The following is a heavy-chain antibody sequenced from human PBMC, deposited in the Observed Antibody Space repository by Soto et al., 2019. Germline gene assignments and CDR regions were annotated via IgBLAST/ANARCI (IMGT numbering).Heavy chain of an antibody. CDR2: IRSKAYGGTT. Sequence: GGSLRLSCTASGFTFGDYAMNWFRQAPGKGLEWVGFIRSKAYGGTTEYAASVKGRFTISADKSISTAYLQWSSLKASDTAMYYCARQTTVPNRAPDAFDIWGQGTMVTVSS. CDR1: GFTFGDYA. CDR3: ARQTTVPNRAPDAFDI. V-gene: IGHV3-49*03. D-gene: IGHD4-17*01. J-gene: IGHJ3*02.